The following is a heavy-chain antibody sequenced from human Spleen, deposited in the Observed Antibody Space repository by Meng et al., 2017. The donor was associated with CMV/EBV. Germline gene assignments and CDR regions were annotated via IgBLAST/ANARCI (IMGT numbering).Heavy chain of an antibody. CDR3: ARGLGGSVVVPAAIDYYYYYGMDV. V-gene: IGHV1-8*02. CDR1: GYTFTGYY. J-gene: IGHJ6*02. Sequence: ASVKVSCKASGYTFTGYYMHWVRQAPGQGLEWMGWSNAGNGNTKYSQEFQGRVTMTRNTSISTAYMELSSLRSEDTAVYYCARGLGGSVVVPAAIDYYYYYGMDVWGQGTTVTVSS. CDR2: SNAGNGNT. D-gene: IGHD2-2*02.